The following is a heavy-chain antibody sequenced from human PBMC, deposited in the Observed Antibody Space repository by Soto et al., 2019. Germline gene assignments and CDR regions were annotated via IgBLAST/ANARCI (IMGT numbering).Heavy chain of an antibody. CDR3: AKGWDVKYFDK. D-gene: IGHD1-26*01. V-gene: IGHV4-4*07. CDR2: IFSSGRT. Sequence: TLSLTCSVSGASLLSSYWSWVRQPAGKGLEWIGHIFSSGRTSYNPSLKSRLTMSIDTSKNLFSLNLSSVTAADTAVYYCAKGWDVKYFDKWGQGTLVTVSS. J-gene: IGHJ4*02. CDR1: GASLLSSY.